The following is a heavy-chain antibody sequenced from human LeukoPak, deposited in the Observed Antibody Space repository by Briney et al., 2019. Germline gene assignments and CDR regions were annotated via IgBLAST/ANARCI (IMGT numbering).Heavy chain of an antibody. J-gene: IGHJ4*02. CDR1: GITYSRLW. Sequence: GGSLRLSCAASGITYSRLWLSGVRQAPGKGLQWVANIHQDGSEKQYVDSVEGRFTISRDIAENCLYLEMNSLRAEDTAVYYCASGGHLDYWGQGALVTVAS. V-gene: IGHV3-7*03. D-gene: IGHD3-16*01. CDR3: ASGGHLDY. CDR2: IHQDGSEK.